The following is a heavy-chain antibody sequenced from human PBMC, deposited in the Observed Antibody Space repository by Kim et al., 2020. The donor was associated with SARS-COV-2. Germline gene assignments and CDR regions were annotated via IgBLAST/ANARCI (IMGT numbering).Heavy chain of an antibody. Sequence: SVKVSCKVSGGTLSNNAISWVRQAPGQGLEWMGGIIPIFGTTNYAPNFLGRVTNTADESSNTAYMELSSLRSEDTAIYYCACLSADRRMSSSLLFYGVHVWGQGTTVTVSS. D-gene: IGHD2-15*01. CDR3: ACLSADRRMSSSLLFYGVHV. CDR2: IIPIFGTT. J-gene: IGHJ6*02. V-gene: IGHV1-69*13. CDR1: GGTLSNNA.